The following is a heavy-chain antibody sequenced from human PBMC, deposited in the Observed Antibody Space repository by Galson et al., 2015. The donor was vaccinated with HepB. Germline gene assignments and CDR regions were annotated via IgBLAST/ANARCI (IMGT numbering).Heavy chain of an antibody. J-gene: IGHJ4*02. CDR2: IYWNDDK. Sequence: PALMKPTQTLTLTCTFSGFSLSTSGVGVGWIRQPPGKALEWLALIYWNDDKRYSPSLKSRLTITKDTSKNQVVLTMTNMDPVDTATYYCARSYYYDSSAQYYFDYWGQGTLVTVSS. CDR1: GFSLSTSGVG. V-gene: IGHV2-5*01. CDR3: ARSYYYDSSAQYYFDY. D-gene: IGHD3-22*01.